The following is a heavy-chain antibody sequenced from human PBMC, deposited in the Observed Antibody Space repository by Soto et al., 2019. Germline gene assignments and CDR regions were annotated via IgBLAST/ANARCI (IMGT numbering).Heavy chain of an antibody. V-gene: IGHV4-59*01. CDR2: VYNSGST. Sequence: PSETLSLTCTVSGGSISSNYWTWIRQPPGKGLEWIGYVYNSGSTNYNPSLKSRVTISEDTSKSQFSLKVNSMTTADTAVYYCARYRREAVAGYTLDNWGQGILVTVSS. CDR1: GGSISSNY. D-gene: IGHD6-13*01. J-gene: IGHJ4*02. CDR3: ARYRREAVAGYTLDN.